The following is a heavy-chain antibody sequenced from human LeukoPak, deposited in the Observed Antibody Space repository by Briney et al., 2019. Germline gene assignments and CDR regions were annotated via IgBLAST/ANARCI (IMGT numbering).Heavy chain of an antibody. Sequence: PSETLSLTCTVSGGSVSSGGYYWSWIRQHPGKGLEWIGYIYYTGSTYYNPSLKSRVTISVDTSKNQFSLRLSSVTAADTAVYYCARDLSGGSGYFDYWGQGTLVIVSS. CDR2: IYYTGST. CDR3: ARDLSGGSGYFDY. D-gene: IGHD2-15*01. V-gene: IGHV4-31*03. J-gene: IGHJ4*02. CDR1: GGSVSSGGYY.